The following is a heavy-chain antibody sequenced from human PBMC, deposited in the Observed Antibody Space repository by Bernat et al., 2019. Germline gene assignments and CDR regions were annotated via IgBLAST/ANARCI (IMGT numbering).Heavy chain of an antibody. CDR2: ISYDGSNK. V-gene: IGHV3-30-3*01. J-gene: IGHJ6*02. CDR3: AREMVRGVPRRGAGDYGMDV. D-gene: IGHD3-10*01. Sequence: QVQLVESGGGVVQPGRSLRLSCAASGFTFSSYAMHWVRQAPGKGLEWVAVISYDGSNKYYADSVKGRFTISRDNSKNTLYLQMNSLRAEDPAVYYCAREMVRGVPRRGAGDYGMDVWGQGTTVTVSS. CDR1: GFTFSSYA.